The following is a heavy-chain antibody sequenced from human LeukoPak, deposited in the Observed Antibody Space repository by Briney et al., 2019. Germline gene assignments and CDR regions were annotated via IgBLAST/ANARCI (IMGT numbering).Heavy chain of an antibody. Sequence: GGSLRLSCAASGFTFSSYSMNWVRQAPGKGLEWVSSISSSSSYIYYADSVKGRFTTSRDNARKSVFLQMNSLRADDTALYYCARGSSSWYYFDYWGQGTLVTVSS. CDR2: ISSSSSYI. D-gene: IGHD6-13*01. V-gene: IGHV3-21*01. CDR1: GFTFSSYS. CDR3: ARGSSSWYYFDY. J-gene: IGHJ4*02.